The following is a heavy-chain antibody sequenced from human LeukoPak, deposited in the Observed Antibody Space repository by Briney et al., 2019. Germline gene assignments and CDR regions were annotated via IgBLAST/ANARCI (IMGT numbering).Heavy chain of an antibody. CDR2: ISGSGGST. V-gene: IGHV3-23*01. Sequence: PGGSLRLSCAASGFTFSSYAMSWVRQAPGKGLEWVSAISGSGGSTYYADSVKGRFTISRDNSKNTLYLQVNSLRAEDTAVYYCAKASHYDSWSGYSHFDYWGQGTLVTVSS. CDR3: AKASHYDSWSGYSHFDY. D-gene: IGHD3-3*01. CDR1: GFTFSSYA. J-gene: IGHJ4*02.